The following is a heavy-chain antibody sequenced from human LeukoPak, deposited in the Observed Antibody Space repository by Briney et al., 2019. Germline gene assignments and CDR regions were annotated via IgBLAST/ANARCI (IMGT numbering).Heavy chain of an antibody. Sequence: ASVKLSCKASGYTFTTHYVHWVRQAPGQGLEWIGTIYPSAGGTAYAQRFQGRVTMTTDTSTSTVYMELSSLRSEDTAMYYCARGSSPNSSGWSRYYFDFWGQGTLVTVSS. D-gene: IGHD6-19*01. CDR1: GYTFTTHY. J-gene: IGHJ4*02. V-gene: IGHV1-46*01. CDR2: IYPSAGGT. CDR3: ARGSSPNSSGWSRYYFDF.